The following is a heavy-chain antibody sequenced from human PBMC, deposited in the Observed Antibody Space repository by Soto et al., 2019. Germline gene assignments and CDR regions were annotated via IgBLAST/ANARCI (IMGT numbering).Heavy chain of an antibody. CDR1: GFTFNSYG. J-gene: IGHJ4*02. CDR2: IWYDGRNT. Sequence: QVQLAESGGGVVQPGRSLRLSCAASGFTFNSYGMHWVRQAPGKGLEWVALIWYDGRNTYYADSVKGRFTVSRDNSKNRLSLQMTSLRAEDTAVYYCAKGRSRYSDYDLDYWGQGTLVTVSS. V-gene: IGHV3-33*06. CDR3: AKGRSRYSDYDLDY. D-gene: IGHD5-12*01.